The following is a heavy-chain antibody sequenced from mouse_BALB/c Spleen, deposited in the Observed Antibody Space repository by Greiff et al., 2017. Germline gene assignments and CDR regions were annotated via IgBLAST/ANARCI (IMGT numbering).Heavy chain of an antibody. D-gene: IGHD2-1*01. V-gene: IGHV2-6-7*01. J-gene: IGHJ4*01. Sequence: QVHVKQSGPGLVAPSQSLSITCTVSGFSLTGYGVNWVRQPPGKGLEWLGMIWGDGSTDYNSALKSRLSISKDNSKSQVFLKMDSLQTDDTARYYCARIYYGNYLYAMDYWGQGTSVTVSS. CDR2: IWGDGST. CDR1: GFSLTGYG. CDR3: ARIYYGNYLYAMDY.